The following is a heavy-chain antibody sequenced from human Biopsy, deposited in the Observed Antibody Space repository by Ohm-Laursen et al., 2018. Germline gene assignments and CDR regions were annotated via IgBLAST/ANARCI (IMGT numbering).Heavy chain of an antibody. CDR2: IIPLLGIT. V-gene: IGHV1-69*04. D-gene: IGHD2-2*02. CDR1: GYTFVSYG. J-gene: IGHJ6*02. CDR3: AREYPEGDV. Sequence: SSVKVSCKASGYTFVSYGITWVRQAPGQGLEWMGRIIPLLGITNYAQKFQGRVTISADKSTSTAYMELSSLRSEDTAVYYCAREYPEGDVWGQGTTVTVSS.